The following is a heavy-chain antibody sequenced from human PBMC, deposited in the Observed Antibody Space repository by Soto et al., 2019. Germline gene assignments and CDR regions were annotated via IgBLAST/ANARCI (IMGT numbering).Heavy chain of an antibody. J-gene: IGHJ6*02. D-gene: IGHD2-15*01. Sequence: QVHLQESGPGLVKPSETLSLTCTVSGGSISSYYWTWIRQPPGKRLEWIGYIHYSGSTNYRPSLRSRVTTSVATSKKQFPLKLSSVTAADPAVYYCARRIGILAADYGMDVWGQGTTVTVSS. CDR3: ARRIGILAADYGMDV. V-gene: IGHV4-59*08. CDR1: GGSISSYY. CDR2: IHYSGST.